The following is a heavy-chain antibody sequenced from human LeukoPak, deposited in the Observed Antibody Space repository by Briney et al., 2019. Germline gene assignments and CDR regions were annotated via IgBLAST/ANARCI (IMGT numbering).Heavy chain of an antibody. Sequence: GGSLRLSCAASGFTFSSYWMSSVRQAPGKGLEWVANIKQDGSEKYYVDSVKGRFTISRDNAKNSLFLQMNSLRAEDTAVYYCASAHYGDYEGFAKLNFWGQGTLVTVSS. CDR3: ASAHYGDYEGFAKLNF. D-gene: IGHD4-17*01. J-gene: IGHJ4*02. CDR1: GFTFSSYW. V-gene: IGHV3-7*01. CDR2: IKQDGSEK.